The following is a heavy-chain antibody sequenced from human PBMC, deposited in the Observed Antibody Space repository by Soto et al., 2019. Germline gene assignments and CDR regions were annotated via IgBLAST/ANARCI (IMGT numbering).Heavy chain of an antibody. J-gene: IGHJ6*02. V-gene: IGHV1-58*01. CDR3: AADRPEVPTYRDYYYYGTDV. D-gene: IGHD2-2*01. Sequence: GTSAEVSCEECRFTVPSTAGQWVRQASGQRLEWIGWTVVGSGNTNYAQKFQERVTITRDMSTSTAYMELSSLRSEDTAVYYCAADRPEVPTYRDYYYYGTDVWGQRTTVT. CDR2: TVVGSGNT. CDR1: RFTVPSTA.